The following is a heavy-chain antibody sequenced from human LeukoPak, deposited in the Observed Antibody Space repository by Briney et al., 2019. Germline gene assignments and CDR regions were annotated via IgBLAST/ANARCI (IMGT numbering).Heavy chain of an antibody. V-gene: IGHV4-34*01. Sequence: PSETLSLTCAVYGGSFSGYYWSWIRQPPGKGLEWIGEINHSGSTYYNPSLKSRVTISVDRSKNQFSLKLSSVTAADTAVYYCARDPNPREGAFDIWGQGTMVTVSS. CDR1: GGSFSGYY. J-gene: IGHJ3*02. D-gene: IGHD1-26*01. CDR2: INHSGST. CDR3: ARDPNPREGAFDI.